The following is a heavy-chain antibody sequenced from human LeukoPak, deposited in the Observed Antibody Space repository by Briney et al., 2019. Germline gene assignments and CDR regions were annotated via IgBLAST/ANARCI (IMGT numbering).Heavy chain of an antibody. Sequence: ASVKVSCKASGYTFTGYYMHWVRQAPGQGLEWMGWINPNSGGTNYAQKFQGRVTMTRDTSISTAYMELSRLRSDDTAVYYCATVSSGWYVNDYWGQGTLVTVSS. V-gene: IGHV1-2*02. D-gene: IGHD6-19*01. CDR3: ATVSSGWYVNDY. CDR2: INPNSGGT. CDR1: GYTFTGYY. J-gene: IGHJ4*02.